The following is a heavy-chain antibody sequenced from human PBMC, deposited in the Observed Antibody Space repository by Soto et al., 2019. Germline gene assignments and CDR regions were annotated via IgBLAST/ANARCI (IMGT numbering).Heavy chain of an antibody. Sequence: GGSLRLSCAASGFIFSNYGMHWVRQAPGKGLEWVAVISHDGSHKYYADSVKGRFTISRDNSKKTLYLQMISLKAEDTAVYYCAKAPGYTSGWHTGEDYWGQGTRVTVSS. J-gene: IGHJ4*02. CDR3: AKAPGYTSGWHTGEDY. CDR2: ISHDGSHK. D-gene: IGHD6-19*01. CDR1: GFIFSNYG. V-gene: IGHV3-30*18.